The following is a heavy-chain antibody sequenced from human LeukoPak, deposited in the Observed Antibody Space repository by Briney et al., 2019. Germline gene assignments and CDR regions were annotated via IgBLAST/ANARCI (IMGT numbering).Heavy chain of an antibody. J-gene: IGHJ4*02. V-gene: IGHV3-49*05. CDR1: GFTFGDYV. CDR3: ARDSPPGIGSGGYFPFYFDN. Sequence: KSGGSLRLSCTASGFTFGDYVMSWFRQAPGKGLEWVGFIRSKAYGGTTEYAASVKGRFTILRDDSKNIAFLHMNSLKTEDTAVYFCARDSPPGIGSGGYFPFYFDNWGRGTLVTVSS. D-gene: IGHD3-22*01. CDR2: IRSKAYGGTT.